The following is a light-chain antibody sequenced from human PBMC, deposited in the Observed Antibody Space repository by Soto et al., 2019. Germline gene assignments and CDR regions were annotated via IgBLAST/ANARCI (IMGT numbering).Light chain of an antibody. CDR3: CSYAGSYKGYV. Sequence: QSVLTQPRSVSGSPGQSVTISCTGTSSDVGGYNYVSWYQQHPGKAPKLMIYDVSQRPSGFPDRFSGSKSGNTASLTISGLQAEDEDDYYCCSYAGSYKGYVFGTGTKLTV. CDR2: DVS. CDR1: SSDVGGYNY. V-gene: IGLV2-11*01. J-gene: IGLJ1*01.